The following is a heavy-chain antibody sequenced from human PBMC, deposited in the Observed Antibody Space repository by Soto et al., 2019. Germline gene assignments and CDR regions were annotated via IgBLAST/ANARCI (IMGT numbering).Heavy chain of an antibody. D-gene: IGHD6-25*01. CDR1: GGSISSSNW. Sequence: SETLSLTCAVSGGSISSSNWWSWVRQPPGKGLEWIGEIYHSGSTNYNPSLKSRVTISVDKSKNQFSLKLSSVTAADSAVYYCARVGIGIGTAASGSLTPHLKYYYYYGMDVWGQGTTVTVSS. CDR2: IYHSGST. J-gene: IGHJ6*02. CDR3: ARVGIGIGTAASGSLTPHLKYYYYYGMDV. V-gene: IGHV4-4*02.